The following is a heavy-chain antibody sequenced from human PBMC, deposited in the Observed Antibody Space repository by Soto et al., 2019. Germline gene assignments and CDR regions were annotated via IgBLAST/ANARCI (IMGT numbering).Heavy chain of an antibody. CDR1: GFTVSSNY. V-gene: IGHV3-53*04. CDR2: IYSGGST. J-gene: IGHJ6*02. CDR3: AREGVDCSGGSCGGMDV. D-gene: IGHD2-15*01. Sequence: PGGSLRLSCAASGFTVSSNYMSWVRQAPGKGLEWVSVIYSGGSTYYADSVKGRFTISRHNSKNTLYPQMNSLRAEDTAVYYCAREGVDCSGGSCGGMDVWGQGTTVTVSS.